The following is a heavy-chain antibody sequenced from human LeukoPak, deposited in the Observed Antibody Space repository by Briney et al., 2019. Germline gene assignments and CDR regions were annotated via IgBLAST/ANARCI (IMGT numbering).Heavy chain of an antibody. V-gene: IGHV3-30-3*01. D-gene: IGHD2-15*01. CDR1: GFTFSSYA. CDR2: ISYDGSNK. Sequence: GGSLRLSCAASGFTFSSYAMHWVRQAPGKGLEWVAVISYDGSNKYYADSVKGRFTISRDNSKNTLYLQMNSLRAEDMAVYYCARSLLGYCSGGSCYLYDYWGQGTLVTVSS. CDR3: ARSLLGYCSGGSCYLYDY. J-gene: IGHJ4*02.